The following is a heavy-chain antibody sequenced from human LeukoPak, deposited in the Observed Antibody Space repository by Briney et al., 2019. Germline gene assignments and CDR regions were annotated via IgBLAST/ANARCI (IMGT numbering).Heavy chain of an antibody. CDR3: SRESGAFCPFGY. D-gene: IGHD1-26*01. J-gene: IGHJ4*02. Sequence: SETLSLACAVSGGSVSSTNWWTWFRQPPGKGLEWIGEVHLDGRTNYNPSLNGRVTMSLDKSSIQLSLNLTSVTAADTATYYCSRESGAFCPFGYWGQGTLVIVSS. CDR2: VHLDGRT. V-gene: IGHV4-4*02. CDR1: GGSVSSTNW.